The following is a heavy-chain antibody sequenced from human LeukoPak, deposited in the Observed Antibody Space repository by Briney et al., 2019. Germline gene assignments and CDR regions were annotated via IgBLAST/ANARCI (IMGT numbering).Heavy chain of an antibody. CDR1: GGSFRGHS. CDR2: ISDGGET. Sequence: PSETLSLTCAVYGGSFRGHSWSRIRQPPGKGLEWIGEISDGGETNYDPSLKSRVTTSVDASKNQFSLKLSSVTAADTAVYFCARGPHGEDYYYYGMDGWGQGTTVTVSS. V-gene: IGHV4-34*01. D-gene: IGHD5-24*01. J-gene: IGHJ6*02. CDR3: ARGPHGEDYYYYGMDG.